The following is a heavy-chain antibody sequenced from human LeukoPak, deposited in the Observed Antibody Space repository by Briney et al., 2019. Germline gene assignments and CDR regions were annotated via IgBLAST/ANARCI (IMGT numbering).Heavy chain of an antibody. CDR2: INHNGNVN. D-gene: IGHD3-16*01. CDR3: ARGGGLDV. CDR1: GFTFSSYW. V-gene: IGHV3-7*03. Sequence: GGSLRLSCEASGFTFSSYWMDWARQAPGKGLEWVASINHNGNVNYYVDSVKGRFTISRDNAKNSLYLQMSNLRAEDTAVYFCARGGGLDVWGQGATVTVSS. J-gene: IGHJ6*02.